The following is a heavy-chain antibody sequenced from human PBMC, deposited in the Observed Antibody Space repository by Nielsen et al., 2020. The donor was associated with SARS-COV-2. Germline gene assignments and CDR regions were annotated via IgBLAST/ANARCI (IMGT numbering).Heavy chain of an antibody. CDR1: GFTFDGFG. J-gene: IGHJ5*02. V-gene: IGHV3-20*01. Sequence: GESLKISCAGSGFTFDGFGMSWVRQVPGKGLEWVSGINWNGGSTGYGDSVRGRFTISRDNAKNALYLQMNSLGAEDTAMYHCARNFYGSGSYPFDPWGQGTLVTVSS. D-gene: IGHD3-10*01. CDR3: ARNFYGSGSYPFDP. CDR2: INWNGGST.